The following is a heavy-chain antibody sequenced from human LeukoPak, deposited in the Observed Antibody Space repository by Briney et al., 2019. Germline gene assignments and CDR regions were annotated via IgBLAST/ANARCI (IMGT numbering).Heavy chain of an antibody. CDR3: ARKGSTSWKYYYYMDV. D-gene: IGHD2-2*01. Sequence: GGSLRLSCAASGFTFSSYGMHWVRQAPGKGLEWVAFIRYDGSNKYYADSVKGRFTISRDNSKNTLYLQMNSLRAEDTAVYYCARKGSTSWKYYYYMDVWGKGTTVTVSS. CDR2: IRYDGSNK. V-gene: IGHV3-30*02. CDR1: GFTFSSYG. J-gene: IGHJ6*03.